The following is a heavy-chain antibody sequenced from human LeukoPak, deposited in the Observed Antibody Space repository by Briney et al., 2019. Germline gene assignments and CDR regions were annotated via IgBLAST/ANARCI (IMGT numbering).Heavy chain of an antibody. J-gene: IGHJ4*02. D-gene: IGHD6-19*01. CDR1: GYTFTSYD. CDR2: MNPNSGNT. Sequence: ASVKVSCKASGYTFTSYDINWVRQATGQGLGWMGWMNPNSGNTGYAQKFQGRVTITRNTSISTAYMELSSLRSEDTAVYYCARDVLSAVGIAVAGTVDYWGQGTLVTVSS. CDR3: ARDVLSAVGIAVAGTVDY. V-gene: IGHV1-8*03.